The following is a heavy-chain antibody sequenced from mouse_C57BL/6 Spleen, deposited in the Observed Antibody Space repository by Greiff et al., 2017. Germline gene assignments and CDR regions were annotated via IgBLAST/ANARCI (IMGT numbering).Heavy chain of an antibody. CDR1: GYAFSSSW. V-gene: IGHV1-82*01. CDR3: ARINDGYSWFAY. CDR2: IYPGDGDT. Sequence: VQLQQSGPELVKPGASVKISCKASGYAFSSSWMNWVKQRPGKGLEWIGRIYPGDGDTNYNGKFKGKATLTADKSSSTAYMQLSSLTSEDSAVYFCARINDGYSWFAYWGQGTLVTVAA. J-gene: IGHJ3*01. D-gene: IGHD2-3*01.